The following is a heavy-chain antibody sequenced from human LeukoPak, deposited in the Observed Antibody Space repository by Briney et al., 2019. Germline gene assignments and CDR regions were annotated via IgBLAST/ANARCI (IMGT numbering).Heavy chain of an antibody. CDR3: ARPPMVRGVIITGDDVFDI. CDR2: IWYDGSNK. CDR1: GFTFSGYG. V-gene: IGHV3-33*01. J-gene: IGHJ3*02. D-gene: IGHD3-10*01. Sequence: GGSLRLSCAASGFTFSGYGMHWVRQAPGKGLEWVAVIWYDGSNKFYADSVKGRFTISRDNSKNTLYLQMNSLKAEDTAVYYCARPPMVRGVIITGDDVFDIWGQGTMVTVSS.